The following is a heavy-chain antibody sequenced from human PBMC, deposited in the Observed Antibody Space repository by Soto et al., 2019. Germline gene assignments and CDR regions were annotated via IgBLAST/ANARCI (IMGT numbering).Heavy chain of an antibody. CDR1: GGSISSGGYY. CDR3: ARLPPARRDY. Sequence: QVQLQESGPGLVKPSQTLSLTCTVSGGSISSGGYYWSWIRQHPGKGLERIGYIYYTGSTYYNQYLKSRVTISVDTSKNQCSLKLSSVTAADTAVYYCARLPPARRDYWGQGTLVTVSS. CDR2: IYYTGST. J-gene: IGHJ4*02. V-gene: IGHV4-31*03.